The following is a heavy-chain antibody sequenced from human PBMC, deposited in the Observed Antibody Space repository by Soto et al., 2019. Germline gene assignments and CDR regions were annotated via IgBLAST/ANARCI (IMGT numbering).Heavy chain of an antibody. D-gene: IGHD5-18*01. J-gene: IGHJ4*02. CDR3: ANRGYSYGFVIY. V-gene: IGHV1-69*02. CDR2: IIPMLGIA. Sequence: SVKVSCKASGGTFSSYTFSWVRPAPGQGLEWMGRIIPMLGIANYAQKFQGRVTITADKSTSTAYMELSSLRSEDTAVYYCANRGYSYGFVIYWGQGTLVTVSS. CDR1: GGTFSSYT.